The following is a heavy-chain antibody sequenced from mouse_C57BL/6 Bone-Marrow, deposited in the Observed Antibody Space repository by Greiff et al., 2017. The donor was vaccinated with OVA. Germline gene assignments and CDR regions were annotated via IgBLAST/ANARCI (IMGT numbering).Heavy chain of an antibody. J-gene: IGHJ4*01. CDR1: GYTFTDYY. CDR3: ASDYGSEDAMDY. D-gene: IGHD1-1*01. CDR2: INPNNGGT. V-gene: IGHV1-26*01. Sequence: VQLQQSGPELVKPGASVKISCKASGYTFTDYYMNWVKQSHGKSLEWIGDINPNNGGTSYNQKFKGKATLTVDKSSSTAYMELRSLTSEDSAVYYYASDYGSEDAMDYWGQGTSVTVSS.